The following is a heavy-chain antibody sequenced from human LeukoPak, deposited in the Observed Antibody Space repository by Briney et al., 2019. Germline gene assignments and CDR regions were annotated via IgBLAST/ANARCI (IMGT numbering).Heavy chain of an antibody. CDR2: IHPSTGNP. Sequence: ASVKVSCKASGYSFTNYAMNWVRQAPGQGLEWMGWIHPSTGNPTYAQGFTGRFVFSLDTSVSTTYLQISSLKDEDTAVYFCARAFQSLGGLSLPDYWGQGTLVTVSS. V-gene: IGHV7-4-1*02. CDR3: ARAFQSLGGLSLPDY. D-gene: IGHD3-16*02. J-gene: IGHJ4*02. CDR1: GYSFTNYA.